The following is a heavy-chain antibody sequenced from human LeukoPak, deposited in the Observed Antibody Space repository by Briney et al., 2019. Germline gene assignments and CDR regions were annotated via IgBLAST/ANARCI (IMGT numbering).Heavy chain of an antibody. CDR2: IYYSGST. J-gene: IGHJ2*01. V-gene: IGHV4-59*01. CDR3: ARDGALGSWYFDL. Sequence: ETLSLTCTVSGGSISSYYWSWIRQPPGKGLEWIGYIYYSGSTNYNPSLKSRVTISVDTSKNQFSLKLSSVTAADTAVYYCARDGALGSWYFDLWGRGTLVTVSS. CDR1: GGSISSYY. D-gene: IGHD7-27*01.